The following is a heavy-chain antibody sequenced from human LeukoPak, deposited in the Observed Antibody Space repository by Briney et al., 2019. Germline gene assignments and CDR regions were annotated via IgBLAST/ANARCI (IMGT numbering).Heavy chain of an antibody. Sequence: GGSLRLSCAASGFTFSDHAMSWVRQAPGKGLEWVSAISGSGGNTYYADSVKGRFTISRDSSKSTVYLQVNSLTAEDTAVYYCARVPRASSPMRYCFDYWGQGILVTVSS. V-gene: IGHV3-23*01. J-gene: IGHJ4*02. D-gene: IGHD6-19*01. CDR1: GFTFSDHA. CDR2: ISGSGGNT. CDR3: ARVPRASSPMRYCFDY.